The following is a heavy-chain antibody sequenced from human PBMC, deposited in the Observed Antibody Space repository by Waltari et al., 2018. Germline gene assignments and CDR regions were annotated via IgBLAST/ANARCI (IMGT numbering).Heavy chain of an antibody. CDR1: GGSISSGGYY. D-gene: IGHD3-22*01. Sequence: QVQLQESGPGLVKPSQTLSLTCIVSGGSISSGGYYWSWIRQPAGKGREWIGRVFTSGLTNYNPSLKSRVTVSLDTSKNHFSLNLSSVTAADTAVYYCAREWDHYDNSGKGAFEIWGQGTLVTVSS. CDR3: AREWDHYDNSGKGAFEI. J-gene: IGHJ3*02. V-gene: IGHV4-61*02. CDR2: VFTSGLT.